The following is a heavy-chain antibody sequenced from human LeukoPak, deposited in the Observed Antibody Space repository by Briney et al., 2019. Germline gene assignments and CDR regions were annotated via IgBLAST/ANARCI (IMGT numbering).Heavy chain of an antibody. CDR2: ISGSGGST. J-gene: IGHJ6*02. V-gene: IGHV3-23*01. D-gene: IGHD6-6*01. Sequence: PGGSLRLSCAASGFTFSSYAMSWVRQAPGKGLEWVSAISGSGGSTYYADSVKGRFTISRGNSKNTLYLQMNSLRAEDTAVYYCAKHIAAHTYYYCGMDVWGQGTTVTVSS. CDR3: AKHIAAHTYYYCGMDV. CDR1: GFTFSSYA.